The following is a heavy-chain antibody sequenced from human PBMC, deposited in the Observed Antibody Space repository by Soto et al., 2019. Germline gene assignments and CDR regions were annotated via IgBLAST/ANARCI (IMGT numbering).Heavy chain of an antibody. J-gene: IGHJ5*02. CDR1: GYTFTSYG. Sequence: ASVKVSCKASGYTFTSYGISWVRQAPGQGLEWMGWISAYNGNTNYAQKLQGRVTMTTDTSTSTAYMELRSLRSDDTAVYYCARDARLDGVVRYWFDPWGQGTLVTVSS. D-gene: IGHD3-3*01. CDR3: ARDARLDGVVRYWFDP. V-gene: IGHV1-18*01. CDR2: ISAYNGNT.